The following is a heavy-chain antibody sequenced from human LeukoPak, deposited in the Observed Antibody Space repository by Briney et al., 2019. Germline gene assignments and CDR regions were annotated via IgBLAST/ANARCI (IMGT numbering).Heavy chain of an antibody. D-gene: IGHD6-19*01. CDR1: GYTFASYY. J-gene: IGHJ4*02. CDR3: AREAVAGYFDY. CDR2: INPSGGST. Sequence: ASVKVSCKASGYTFASYYMHWVRQAPGQGLEWMGIINPSGGSTSYAQKFQGRVTMTRDTSTSTVYMELSSLRSEDTAVYYCAREAVAGYFDYWGQGTLVTVSS. V-gene: IGHV1-46*01.